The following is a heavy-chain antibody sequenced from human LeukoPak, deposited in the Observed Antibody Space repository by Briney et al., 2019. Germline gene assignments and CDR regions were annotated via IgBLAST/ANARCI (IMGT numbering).Heavy chain of an antibody. Sequence: ASVKVSCKASGYTFTSYGISWVRQAPGQGLEWMGIINPSGGSTSYAQKFQGRVTMTRDTSTSTVYMELSSLRSEDTAVYYCARSGAGGIAATYGMDVWGQGTTVTVSS. D-gene: IGHD6-13*01. CDR1: GYTFTSYG. V-gene: IGHV1-46*01. CDR3: ARSGAGGIAATYGMDV. J-gene: IGHJ6*02. CDR2: INPSGGST.